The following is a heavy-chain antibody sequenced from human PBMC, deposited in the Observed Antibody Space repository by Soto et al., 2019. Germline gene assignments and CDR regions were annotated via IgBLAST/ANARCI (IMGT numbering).Heavy chain of an antibody. V-gene: IGHV3-30*18. CDR1: GFTFSSYG. CDR3: AKDQPPTDY. CDR2: ISYDGSNK. Sequence: QVQLVESGGGVVQPGRSLRLSCAASGFTFSSYGMHWVRQAPGKGLEWVAVISYDGSNKYYADSVKGRFTISRDNSKNTLYLQMNSLRAEDTAVYYWAKDQPPTDYWGQGTLVTVSS. J-gene: IGHJ4*02.